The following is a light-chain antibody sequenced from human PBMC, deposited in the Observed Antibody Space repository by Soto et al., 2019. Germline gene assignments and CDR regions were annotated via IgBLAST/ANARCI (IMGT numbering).Light chain of an antibody. J-gene: IGKJ1*01. Sequence: EIVLTQSPGTLSLSPGERVTLSCRASQPVTNNYLAWYQQNPGQAPRLLIYAASRRAPGIPDRFSGSGSGTEFTLTISSLEPEDFAVYYCQQYSSSPPWTCGQGPTVDIK. CDR1: QPVTNNY. V-gene: IGKV3-20*01. CDR3: QQYSSSPPWT. CDR2: AAS.